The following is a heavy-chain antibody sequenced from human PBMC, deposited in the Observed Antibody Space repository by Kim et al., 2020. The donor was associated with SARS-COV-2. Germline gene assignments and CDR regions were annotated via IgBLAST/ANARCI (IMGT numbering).Heavy chain of an antibody. J-gene: IGHJ4*02. CDR3: ARDEGGYSGYDRLDY. D-gene: IGHD5-12*01. CDR1: GFTFSSYE. V-gene: IGHV3-48*03. Sequence: GGSLRLSCAASGFTFSSYEMNWVRQAPGKGLEWVSYISSSGSTRYYADSVKGRFTISRDNAKNSLSLQMNSLRAEDTAVYYCARDEGGYSGYDRLDYWGQGTLVTVSS. CDR2: ISSSGSTR.